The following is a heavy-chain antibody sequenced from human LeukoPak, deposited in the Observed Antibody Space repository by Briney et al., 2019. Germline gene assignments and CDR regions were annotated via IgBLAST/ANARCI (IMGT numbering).Heavy chain of an antibody. J-gene: IGHJ4*02. V-gene: IGHV3-23*01. CDR2: ISGSGGST. CDR1: GFTFNSYA. Sequence: GGSLRLSCAASGFTFNSYAMSWVRQAPGKGLEWASLISGSGGSTYNADSVKGRFTISRDNSQNTLYLQMNSLRAEDTAVYYCAKDRHYYGSGSFYTYFDYWGQGTLVTVSS. D-gene: IGHD3-10*01. CDR3: AKDRHYYGSGSFYTYFDY.